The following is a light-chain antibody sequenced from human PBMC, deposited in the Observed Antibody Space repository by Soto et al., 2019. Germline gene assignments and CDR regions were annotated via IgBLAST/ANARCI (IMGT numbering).Light chain of an antibody. V-gene: IGLV2-11*01. CDR2: DVS. CDR3: CSYAGSYTYV. CDR1: SSDVGGYNY. Sequence: QSALTQPRSVSGSPGQSVTISCTGTSSDVGGYNYVSWYQQHPGKAPKFMIYDVSQRPSGVPARFSGSKSGNTASLTISGLQDEDEADYYCCSYAGSYTYVFGTGTKLTVL. J-gene: IGLJ1*01.